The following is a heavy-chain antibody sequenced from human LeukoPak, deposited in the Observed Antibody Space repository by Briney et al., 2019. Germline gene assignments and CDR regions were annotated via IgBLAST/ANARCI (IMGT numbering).Heavy chain of an antibody. Sequence: SVKVSCKASGGTFSSYAISWVRQAPGQGLEWMGGIIPIFGTANYAQKFQGRVTITTDESTSTAYMELSSLRSEDTAVYYRARGPYDFWSGYYRDGYNLDYYYYMDVWGKGTTVTVSS. CDR1: GGTFSSYA. D-gene: IGHD3-3*01. CDR2: IIPIFGTA. V-gene: IGHV1-69*05. CDR3: ARGPYDFWSGYYRDGYNLDYYYYMDV. J-gene: IGHJ6*03.